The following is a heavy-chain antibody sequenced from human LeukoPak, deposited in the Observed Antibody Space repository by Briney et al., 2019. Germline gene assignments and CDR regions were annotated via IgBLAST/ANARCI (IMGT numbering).Heavy chain of an antibody. CDR3: ARGFYGAGSHFDY. CDR1: GGSISSGDFP. V-gene: IGHV4-30-2*01. D-gene: IGHD3-10*01. J-gene: IGHJ4*02. CDR2: IFHTGHT. Sequence: SQTLSLTCAVSGGSISSGDFPWSWIRQPPGKGLEWLGYIFHTGHTSYNPSLKSRVTISVDMSKNQLSLRLTSMTAADTAVYYCARGFYGAGSHFDYWGQGTLVTVSS.